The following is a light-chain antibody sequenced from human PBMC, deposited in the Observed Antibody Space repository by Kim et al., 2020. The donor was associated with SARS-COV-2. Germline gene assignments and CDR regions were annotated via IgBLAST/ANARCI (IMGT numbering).Light chain of an antibody. CDR1: NIESKS. CDR2: YDS. Sequence: APGKTARITCGGNNIESKSVHWYQQKPGQAPVLVIYYDSDRPSGIPERFSGSNSGNTATLTISRVEAGDEADYYCQVWDRSSDHVVFGGGTQLTVL. CDR3: QVWDRSSDHVV. V-gene: IGLV3-21*04. J-gene: IGLJ2*01.